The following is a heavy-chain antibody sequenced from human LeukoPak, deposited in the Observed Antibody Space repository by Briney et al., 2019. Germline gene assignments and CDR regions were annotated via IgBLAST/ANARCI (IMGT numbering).Heavy chain of an antibody. D-gene: IGHD6-13*01. CDR1: GNSFTSYW. J-gene: IGHJ6*03. V-gene: IGHV5-51*01. Sequence: GESLKISCKGSGNSFTSYWIGWVRQMPGKGLEWMGIIYPGDSDTRYSPSFQGQVTISADKSISTAYLQWSSLKASDTAMYYCARRIAAAGTPGGYYYYMDVWGKGTTVTVSS. CDR3: ARRIAAAGTPGGYYYYMDV. CDR2: IYPGDSDT.